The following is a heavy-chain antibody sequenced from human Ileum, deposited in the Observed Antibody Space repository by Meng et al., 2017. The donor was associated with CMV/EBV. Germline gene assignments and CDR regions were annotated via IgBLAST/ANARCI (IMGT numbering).Heavy chain of an antibody. J-gene: IGHJ4*02. D-gene: IGHD2-2*01. Sequence: GESLKISCAASGFTLSNFWMHWVHQAPGRGLVWVSRINSDGSSTSYVDSVKGRFTTSRDNAKNTLYLQMNSLRAEDTAVYYCVRRVCSTTICPGPDYYFDYWGQGTLVTVSS. V-gene: IGHV3-74*01. CDR3: VRRVCSTTICPGPDYYFDY. CDR1: GFTLSNFW. CDR2: INSDGSST.